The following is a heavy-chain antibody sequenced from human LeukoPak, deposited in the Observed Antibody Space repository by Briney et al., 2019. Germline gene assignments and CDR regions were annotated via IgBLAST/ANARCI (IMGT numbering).Heavy chain of an antibody. CDR3: AKDIYSFGSYLWPTFDY. Sequence: PGRSLRLSCAASGFTFDDYAMRWVRQAPGKGLEWVSGISWNSGSIGYADSVKGRFTISRDNAKNSLYLQMNSLRAEDTALYYCAKDIYSFGSYLWPTFDYWGQGILVTVSS. CDR1: GFTFDDYA. J-gene: IGHJ4*02. CDR2: ISWNSGSI. V-gene: IGHV3-9*01. D-gene: IGHD1-26*01.